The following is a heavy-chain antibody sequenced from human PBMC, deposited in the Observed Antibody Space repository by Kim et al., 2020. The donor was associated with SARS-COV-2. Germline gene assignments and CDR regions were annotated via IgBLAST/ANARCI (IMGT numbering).Heavy chain of an antibody. D-gene: IGHD3-22*01. CDR2: IYYSGST. J-gene: IGHJ2*01. V-gene: IGHV4-59*01. Sequence: SETLSLTCTVSGGSISSYYWSWIRQPPGKGLEWIGYIYYSGSTNYNPSLKSRVTISVDTSKNQFSLKLSSVTAADTAVYYCARAQGYYDSSGYYWYFDLWGRGTLVTVSS. CDR1: GGSISSYY. CDR3: ARAQGYYDSSGYYWYFDL.